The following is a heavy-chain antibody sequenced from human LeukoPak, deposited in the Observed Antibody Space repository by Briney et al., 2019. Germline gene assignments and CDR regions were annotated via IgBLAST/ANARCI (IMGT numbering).Heavy chain of an antibody. D-gene: IGHD3-22*01. CDR1: GGSISSSSYY. Sequence: PSETLSLTCTVSGGSISSSSYYWGWIRQPPGKGLEWIGSLYYSGSTYYNPSLKSRVTISVDTSKNQFSLKLSSVTAADTAVYYCARHKWWPNTYYYDSSGQNWFDPWGQGTLVTVSS. J-gene: IGHJ5*02. CDR3: ARHKWWPNTYYYDSSGQNWFDP. V-gene: IGHV4-39*01. CDR2: LYYSGST.